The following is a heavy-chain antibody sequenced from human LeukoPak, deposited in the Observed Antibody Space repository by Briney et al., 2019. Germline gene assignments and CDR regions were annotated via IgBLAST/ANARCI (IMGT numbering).Heavy chain of an antibody. D-gene: IGHD4-11*01. CDR3: ARSVPDYTRFDY. CDR2: IYSDGRT. Sequence: GGSLRLSCVGSGFSVSSNYMNWVRQAPGRGLDWVSVIYSDGRTFYADSVKGRFTSSRDNSKNTVDLQMNNLGADDTALYYCARSVPDYTRFDYWGQGALVTVSS. CDR1: GFSVSSNY. V-gene: IGHV3-53*01. J-gene: IGHJ4*02.